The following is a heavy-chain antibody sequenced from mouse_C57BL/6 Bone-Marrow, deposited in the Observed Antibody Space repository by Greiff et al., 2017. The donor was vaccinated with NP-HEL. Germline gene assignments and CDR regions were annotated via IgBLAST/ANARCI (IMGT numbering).Heavy chain of an antibody. Sequence: VQLQQSGPELVKPGASVKMSCKASGYTFTDYNMHWVKQSHGKSLEWIGYINPNNGGTSYNQKFKGKATLTVNKSSSTAYMELRSLTSEDSAVYYCARGAPFITTVVATRYWYFDVWGTGTTVTVSS. V-gene: IGHV1-22*01. J-gene: IGHJ1*03. CDR1: GYTFTDYN. CDR3: ARGAPFITTVVATRYWYFDV. D-gene: IGHD1-1*01. CDR2: INPNNGGT.